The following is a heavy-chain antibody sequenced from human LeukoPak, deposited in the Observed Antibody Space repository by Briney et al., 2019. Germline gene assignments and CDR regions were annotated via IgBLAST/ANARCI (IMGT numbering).Heavy chain of an antibody. CDR2: FYHLGNT. J-gene: IGHJ4*02. D-gene: IGHD2-8*01. CDR1: GYSINDGYF. Sequence: PSETLSLTCTVSGYSINDGYFWAWIRQPTGKGLEWIGTFYHLGNTYYTPSLKSRVTISVDTSKNQFSLKLSSVTAADTAVYYCARDRVYYFDYWGQGTLVTVSS. CDR3: ARDRVYYFDY. V-gene: IGHV4-38-2*02.